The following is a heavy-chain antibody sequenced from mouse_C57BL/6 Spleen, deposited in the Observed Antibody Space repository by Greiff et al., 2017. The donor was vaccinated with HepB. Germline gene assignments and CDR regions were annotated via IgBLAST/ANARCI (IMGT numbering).Heavy chain of an antibody. CDR3: ARGAYYSNYYFYAMDY. D-gene: IGHD2-5*01. J-gene: IGHJ4*01. V-gene: IGHV15-2*01. Sequence: LQESGSELRSPGSSVKLSCKDFDSEVFPIAYMSWVRQKPGHGFEWIGGILPSIGRTIYGEKFEDKATLDADTLSNTAYLELNSLTSEDSAIYYCARGAYYSNYYFYAMDYWGQGTSVTVSS. CDR1: DSEVFPIAY. CDR2: ILPSIGRT.